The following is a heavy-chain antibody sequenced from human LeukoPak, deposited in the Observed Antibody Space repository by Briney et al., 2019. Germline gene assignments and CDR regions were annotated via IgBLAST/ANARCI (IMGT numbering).Heavy chain of an antibody. J-gene: IGHJ4*02. CDR2: IKKDGSEK. CDR1: GFTFTSYW. CDR3: ARDPGHYYDSSGYFGY. D-gene: IGHD3-22*01. V-gene: IGHV3-7*01. Sequence: GGSLRLSCAASGFTFTSYWMTWVRQAPGKGLEWVANIKKDGSEKYYVDSVKGRFTISRDNAKNSLYLQMNSLRAEDTAVYYCARDPGHYYDSSGYFGYWGQGTLVTVSS.